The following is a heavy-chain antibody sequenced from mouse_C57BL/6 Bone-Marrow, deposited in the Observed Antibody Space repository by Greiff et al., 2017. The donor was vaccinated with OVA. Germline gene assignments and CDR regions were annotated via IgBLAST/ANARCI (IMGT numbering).Heavy chain of an antibody. CDR2: INPGSGGT. J-gene: IGHJ3*01. V-gene: IGHV1-54*01. CDR1: GYAFTNYL. CDR3: ARPRSSWFAY. D-gene: IGHD1-1*01. Sequence: QVQLKESGAELVRPGTSVKVSCKASGYAFTNYLIEWVKQRPGQGLEWIGVINPGSGGTNYNEKFKGKATLTADKSSSTAYMQLSSLTSEDSAVYFCARPRSSWFAYWGQGTLVTVSA.